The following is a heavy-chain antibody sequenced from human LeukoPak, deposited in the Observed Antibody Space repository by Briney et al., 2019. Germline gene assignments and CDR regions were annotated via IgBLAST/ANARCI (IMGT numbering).Heavy chain of an antibody. CDR1: GGSISSYY. Sequence: PSETLSLTCTVSGGSISSYYWSWIRQPPGKGLEWIGYIYYSGSTNYNPSLKSRVTISVDTSKNQFSLKLSSVTAADTAVYYCARGIAALSSDNWFDPWGQGTLVTVSS. CDR3: ARGIAALSSDNWFDP. J-gene: IGHJ5*02. V-gene: IGHV4-59*01. D-gene: IGHD6-13*01. CDR2: IYYSGST.